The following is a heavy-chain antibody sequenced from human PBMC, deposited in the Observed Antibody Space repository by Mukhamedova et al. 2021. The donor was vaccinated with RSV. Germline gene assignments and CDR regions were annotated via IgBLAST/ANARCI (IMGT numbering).Heavy chain of an antibody. V-gene: IGHV4-30-4*01. D-gene: IGHD4-17*01. Sequence: GLEWIGYIYYSGSTYYNPSLKSRVTISVDTSKNQFSLKLSSVTAADTAVYYCARGGYDYVDYGRTTLFDYWGQGTLVTVSS. CDR3: ARGGYDYVDYGRTTLFDY. CDR2: IYYSGST. J-gene: IGHJ4*02.